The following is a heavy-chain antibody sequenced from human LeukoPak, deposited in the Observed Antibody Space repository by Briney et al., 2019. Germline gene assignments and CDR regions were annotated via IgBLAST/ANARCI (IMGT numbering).Heavy chain of an antibody. D-gene: IGHD4-11*01. CDR3: AMSNTVWRPFFDP. J-gene: IGHJ5*02. V-gene: IGHV4-59*02. Sequence: KPSETLSLTCIGSDDSVNTYYCSWIRQAPGKGLEWIGYIYNRGSTKYNPSLKSRATISVDTSKNQFSLKLTSVTAADTAVYYCAMSNTVWRPFFDPWGQGTLVTVSS. CDR1: DDSVNTYY. CDR2: IYNRGST.